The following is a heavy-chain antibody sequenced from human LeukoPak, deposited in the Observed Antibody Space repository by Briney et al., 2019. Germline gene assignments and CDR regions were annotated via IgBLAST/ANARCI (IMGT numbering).Heavy chain of an antibody. V-gene: IGHV3-7*03. CDR3: ATGAGCGY. CDR2: IKQDGSER. J-gene: IGHJ4*02. Sequence: GGSLRLSCAASGFTFSSYWMTWVRQAPGKGLEWVANIKQDGSERNYVDSVKGRFTISRDNAKNSLYLQMNALRDEDTAVYYCATGAGCGYWGQGTLVTVSS. CDR1: GFTFSSYW. D-gene: IGHD6-19*01.